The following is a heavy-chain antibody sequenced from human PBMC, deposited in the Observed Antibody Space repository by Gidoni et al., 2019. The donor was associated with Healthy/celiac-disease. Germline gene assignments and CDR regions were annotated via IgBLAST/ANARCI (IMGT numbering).Heavy chain of an antibody. J-gene: IGHJ5*02. Sequence: QVQLQQWGAGLLKPSETLSLTCAVYGGSFSGYYWSWIRQPPGKGLEWIGEINHSGSTNYNPSLKSRVTISVDTSKNQFSLKLSSVTAADTAVYYCASRAHYYDRDKKFDPWGQGTLVTVSS. CDR2: INHSGST. CDR3: ASRAHYYDRDKKFDP. V-gene: IGHV4-34*01. D-gene: IGHD3-22*01. CDR1: GGSFSGYY.